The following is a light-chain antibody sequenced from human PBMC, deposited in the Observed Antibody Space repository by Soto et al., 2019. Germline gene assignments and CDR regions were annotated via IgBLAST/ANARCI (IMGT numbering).Light chain of an antibody. CDR2: DAS. CDR1: QSISSW. V-gene: IGKV1-5*01. J-gene: IGKJ1*01. CDR3: QHET. Sequence: DIQMTQSPSTLSASVGDRVTITCRASQSISSWLAWYQQKPGKAPKLLIYDASSLESGVPSRFSGSGSGTEFTLTISSLQPADFATYYCQHETFGQGTKVEIK.